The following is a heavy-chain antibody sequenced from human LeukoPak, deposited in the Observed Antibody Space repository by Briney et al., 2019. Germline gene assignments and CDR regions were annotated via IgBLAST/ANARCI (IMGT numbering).Heavy chain of an antibody. J-gene: IGHJ4*02. D-gene: IGHD5-12*01. CDR2: ISYDGENE. Sequence: GGSLRLSCAASGLTFSSFTMHWVRQAPGKGLQWVAVISYDGENEYYAGSVKGRFTISRDNSKNTLYLQMNSLRAEDTAVYYCARDPQGGFTFFYYFDYWGQGTLVTVSS. CDR1: GLTFSSFT. V-gene: IGHV3-30*03. CDR3: ARDPQGGFTFFYYFDY.